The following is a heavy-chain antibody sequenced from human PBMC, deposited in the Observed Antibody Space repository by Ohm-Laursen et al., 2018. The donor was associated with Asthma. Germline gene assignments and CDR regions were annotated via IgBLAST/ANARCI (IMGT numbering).Heavy chain of an antibody. CDR1: GFTFSSYA. CDR2: ISYDGSNK. D-gene: IGHD6-13*01. J-gene: IGHJ4*02. CDR3: ARDKVGWYSSSWYYFDY. V-gene: IGHV3-30-3*01. Sequence: SLRLSCAASGFTFSSYAMHWVRQAPGKGLEWVAVISYDGSNKYYADSVKGRFTISRDNSKNTLYLQMNSLRAEDTAVYYCARDKVGWYSSSWYYFDYWGQGTLATVSS.